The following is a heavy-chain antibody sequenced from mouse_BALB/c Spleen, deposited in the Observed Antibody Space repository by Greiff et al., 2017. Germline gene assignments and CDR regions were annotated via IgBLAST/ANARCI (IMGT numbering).Heavy chain of an antibody. CDR1: GYTFTDYE. Sequence: VQLQQSGAELVRPGASVTLSCKASGYTFTDYEMHWVKQTPVHGLEWIGAIDPETGGTAYNQKFKGKATLTADKSSSTAYMELRSLTSEDSAVYYCTRSTTSHAMDYWGQGTSVTVSS. CDR2: IDPETGGT. CDR3: TRSTTSHAMDY. V-gene: IGHV1-15*01. D-gene: IGHD2-1*01. J-gene: IGHJ4*01.